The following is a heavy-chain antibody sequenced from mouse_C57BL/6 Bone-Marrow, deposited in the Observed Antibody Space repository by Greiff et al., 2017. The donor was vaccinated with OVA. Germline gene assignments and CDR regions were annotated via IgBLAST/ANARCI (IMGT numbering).Heavy chain of an antibody. V-gene: IGHV3-6*01. CDR3: ASAGSYFDY. D-gene: IGHD4-1*01. CDR1: GYSITSGYY. CDR2: ISYDGSN. Sequence: EVQLVESGPGLVKPSQSLSLTCSVTGYSITSGYYWNWIRQFPGNKLEWMGYISYDGSNNYNPSLKNRISITRDTSKNQFFLKLNSVTTEDTATYYCASAGSYFDYWGQGTTLTVSS. J-gene: IGHJ2*01.